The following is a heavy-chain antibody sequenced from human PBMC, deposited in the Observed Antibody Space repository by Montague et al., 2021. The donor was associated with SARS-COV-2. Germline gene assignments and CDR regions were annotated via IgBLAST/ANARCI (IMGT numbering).Heavy chain of an antibody. Sequence: SETLSLTCAVYGGSFSGYYWSWIRQPPGKGLEWIGEINHSGSTNYNPSLRSRVTISVDTSKIQFSLKLSSVTAADTAVYYCARVRAVPAAMRIFSLGHSYYGMDVWGQGTTVTVSS. CDR2: INHSGST. V-gene: IGHV4-34*01. D-gene: IGHD2-2*01. J-gene: IGHJ6*02. CDR3: ARVRAVPAAMRIFSLGHSYYGMDV. CDR1: GGSFSGYY.